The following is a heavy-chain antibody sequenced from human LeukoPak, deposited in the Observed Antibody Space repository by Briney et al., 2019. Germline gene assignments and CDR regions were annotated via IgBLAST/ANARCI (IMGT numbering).Heavy chain of an antibody. CDR3: ARARIKLGGWFDP. CDR1: GYTFTSYY. CDR2: INPSGGST. V-gene: IGHV1-46*01. J-gene: IGHJ5*02. Sequence: ASVKVSCKASGYTFTSYYMHWVRQAPGQGLEWMGIINPSGGSTSYAQKFQGRVTMTRDTSTSTVYMELSRLRSDDTAVYYCARARIKLGGWFDPWGQGTLVTVSS. D-gene: IGHD1-26*01.